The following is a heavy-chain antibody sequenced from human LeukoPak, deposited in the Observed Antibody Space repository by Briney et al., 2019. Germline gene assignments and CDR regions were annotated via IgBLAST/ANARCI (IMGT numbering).Heavy chain of an antibody. CDR2: IYYSGST. V-gene: IGHV4-59*01. J-gene: IGHJ4*02. CDR1: GGSISSYY. CDR3: ARWAGTTSHLRFDG. Sequence: PAGTLSLTCTVSGGSISSYYWSWIRQPPGKELEWIGYIYYSGSTNYNPYLKSRVTISEDTSKNQFSLKRSSVTAADTAVYYWARWAGTTSHLRFDGWGQGTLVTVSS. D-gene: IGHD1-1*01.